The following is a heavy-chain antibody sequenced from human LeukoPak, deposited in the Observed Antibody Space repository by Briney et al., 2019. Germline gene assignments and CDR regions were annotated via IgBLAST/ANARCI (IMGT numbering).Heavy chain of an antibody. Sequence: GGSLRLSCAASGFTFSSYSMNWVRQAPGKGLEWVSSISSSSSYIYYADSVKGRFTISRDNAKNSLNLQMNSLRAEDTAVYYCARDYYDSSGYYSYWGQGTLVTVSS. CDR3: ARDYYDSSGYYSY. CDR1: GFTFSSYS. V-gene: IGHV3-21*01. D-gene: IGHD3-22*01. CDR2: ISSSSSYI. J-gene: IGHJ4*02.